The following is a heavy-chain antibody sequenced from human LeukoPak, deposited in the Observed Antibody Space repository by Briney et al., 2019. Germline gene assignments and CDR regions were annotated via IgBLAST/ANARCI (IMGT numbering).Heavy chain of an antibody. V-gene: IGHV4-34*01. J-gene: IGHJ3*02. D-gene: IGHD6-13*01. CDR2: INHSGST. CDR1: GGTFSGYY. CDR3: ASFQQQLVLSAAFDI. Sequence: SETLSLTCAVYGGTFSGYYWSWIRQPPGKVLEWIGEINHSGSTNYNPSLKSRASISGDTSKNQFSLKLSSVTASDTAVYYCASFQQQLVLSAAFDIWGQGTMVTVSS.